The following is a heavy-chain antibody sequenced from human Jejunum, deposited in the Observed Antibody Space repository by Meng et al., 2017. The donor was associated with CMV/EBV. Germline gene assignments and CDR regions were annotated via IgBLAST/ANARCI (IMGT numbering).Heavy chain of an antibody. V-gene: IGHV5-51*01. CDR3: ARHRVETVGAAEFWYFDL. Sequence: EVQLVQSEAEVKKPGESLKISCKYSGPILTTYWIGWVRQMPGKGLESMGIIYPGDSDTRYSPSFQGQVTISADKSITTAYLQWDSLRASDTGIYYCARHRVETVGAAEFWYFDLWGRGTLVTVSS. J-gene: IGHJ2*01. CDR2: IYPGDSDT. D-gene: IGHD4/OR15-4a*01. CDR1: GPILTTYW.